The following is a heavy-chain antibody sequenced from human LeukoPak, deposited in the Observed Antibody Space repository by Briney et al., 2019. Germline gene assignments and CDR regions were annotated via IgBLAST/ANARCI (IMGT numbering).Heavy chain of an antibody. J-gene: IGHJ4*02. CDR3: ARGYDSSGYYFRGYFDY. V-gene: IGHV4-30-4*01. Sequence: SETLPLTCTVSGGSISSGDYYWSWIRQPPGKGLEWIGYIYYSGSTYYNPSLKSRVTISVDTSKNQFSLKLSSVTAADTAVYYCARGYDSSGYYFRGYFDYWGQGTLVTVSS. CDR1: GGSISSGDYY. D-gene: IGHD3-22*01. CDR2: IYYSGST.